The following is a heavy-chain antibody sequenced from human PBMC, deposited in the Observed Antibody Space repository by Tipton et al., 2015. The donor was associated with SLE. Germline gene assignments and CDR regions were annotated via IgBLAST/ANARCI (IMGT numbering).Heavy chain of an antibody. J-gene: IGHJ4*02. V-gene: IGHV1-18*01. D-gene: IGHD1-26*01. Sequence: QLVQSGAEVKKPGASVKVSCKASGYTFTSYGISWVRQAPGQGLEWMGWISAYNGNTNYAQKLQGRVTMTRDTSTSTVYMELSSLRSEDTAVYYCAGHKDSGSLDYWGQGTLVTVSS. CDR3: AGHKDSGSLDY. CDR1: GYTFTSYG. CDR2: ISAYNGNT.